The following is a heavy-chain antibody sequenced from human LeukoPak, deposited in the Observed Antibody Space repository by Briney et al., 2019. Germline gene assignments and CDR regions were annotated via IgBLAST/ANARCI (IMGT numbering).Heavy chain of an antibody. D-gene: IGHD3-22*01. Sequence: ASVKVSCKASGYTFTGYYMHWVRQAPGQGLEWMGWINPNSGGTNYAQKFQGRVTMTRDTSTSTAYMELSRLRSDDTAVYYCARDGSYYGSSGYYRLFDYWGQGTLVTVSS. CDR3: ARDGSYYGSSGYYRLFDY. J-gene: IGHJ4*02. CDR2: INPNSGGT. V-gene: IGHV1-2*02. CDR1: GYTFTGYY.